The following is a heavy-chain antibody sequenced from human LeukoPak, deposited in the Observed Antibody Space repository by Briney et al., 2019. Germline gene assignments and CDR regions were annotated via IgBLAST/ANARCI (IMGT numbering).Heavy chain of an antibody. D-gene: IGHD3-10*01. CDR2: IRSKAYGGTT. Sequence: GGSLRLSCTASGFTFGDYAVSWVRQAPGKGLEWVGFIRSKAYGGTTEYAASVKGRFTISRDDSKSIAYLQMNSLKTEDTAVYYCTTSGLTMVRGVIRNFDYWGQGTLVTVSS. V-gene: IGHV3-49*04. J-gene: IGHJ4*02. CDR1: GFTFGDYA. CDR3: TTSGLTMVRGVIRNFDY.